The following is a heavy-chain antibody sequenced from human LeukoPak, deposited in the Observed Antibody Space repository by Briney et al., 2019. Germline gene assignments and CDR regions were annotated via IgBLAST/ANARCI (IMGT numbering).Heavy chain of an antibody. CDR2: INHSGST. Sequence: TSETLSLTCAVYGGSFSGYYWSWIRQPPGKGLEWIGEINHSGSTNYNPSLKSRVTISVDTSKNQFSLKLSSVTPEDTAVYYCAREYCSGGRCSPNDPFDPWGQGTLVTVSS. J-gene: IGHJ5*02. D-gene: IGHD2-15*01. V-gene: IGHV4-34*01. CDR1: GGSFSGYY. CDR3: AREYCSGGRCSPNDPFDP.